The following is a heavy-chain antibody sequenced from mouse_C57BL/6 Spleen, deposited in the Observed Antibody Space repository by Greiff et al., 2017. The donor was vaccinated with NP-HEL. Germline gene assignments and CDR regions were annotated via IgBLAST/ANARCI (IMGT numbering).Heavy chain of an antibody. CDR3: ARHHYSNYGAMDY. D-gene: IGHD2-5*01. V-gene: IGHV5-12*01. CDR1: GFTFSDYY. Sequence: EVMLVESGGGLVQPGGSLKLSCAASGFTFSDYYMYWVRQTPEKRLEWVAYISNGGGSTYYPDTVKGRFTISRDNAKNTLYLQMSRLKSEDTAMYYCARHHYSNYGAMDYWGQGTSVTVSS. J-gene: IGHJ4*01. CDR2: ISNGGGST.